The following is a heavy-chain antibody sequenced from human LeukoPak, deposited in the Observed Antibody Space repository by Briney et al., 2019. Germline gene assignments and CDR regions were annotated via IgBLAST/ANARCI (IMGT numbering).Heavy chain of an antibody. V-gene: IGHV3-21*06. J-gene: IGHJ4*02. D-gene: IGHD3-22*01. Sequence: GGSLRLSCAASGFTFSSFSMNWVRQAPGKGLEWVSSISSSSTYIYYGDSVKGRFTISRDNAKNSLYLQMNSLRAEDTAMYYCARSLTTADYYDSSLGYWGQGTLVTVSS. CDR1: GFTFSSFS. CDR3: ARSLTTADYYDSSLGY. CDR2: ISSSSTYI.